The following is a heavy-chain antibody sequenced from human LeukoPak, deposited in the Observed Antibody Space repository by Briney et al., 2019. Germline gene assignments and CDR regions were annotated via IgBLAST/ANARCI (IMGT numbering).Heavy chain of an antibody. J-gene: IGHJ4*02. D-gene: IGHD3-22*01. Sequence: ASVKVSCKASGGTFSSYAISWVRQAPGQGLEWMGWINPNSGGTNYAQKFQGRVTMTRDTSISTAYMELSRLRSDDTAVYYCARGERYDSSGYPFDYWGQGTLVTVSS. V-gene: IGHV1-2*02. CDR1: GGTFSSYA. CDR3: ARGERYDSSGYPFDY. CDR2: INPNSGGT.